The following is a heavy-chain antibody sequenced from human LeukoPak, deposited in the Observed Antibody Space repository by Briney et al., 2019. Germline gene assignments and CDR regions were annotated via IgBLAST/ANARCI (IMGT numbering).Heavy chain of an antibody. J-gene: IGHJ4*02. Sequence: GGSLRLSCAASGFTFSNAWMSWVRQAPGKGLEWVGRIKSKTDGGTTDYAAPVKGRFTISRDDSKNTLYLQMNSLKTEDTAVYYCTTDWRIAAAGAIFQFDYWGQGTLVTVSS. D-gene: IGHD6-13*01. V-gene: IGHV3-15*01. CDR3: TTDWRIAAAGAIFQFDY. CDR2: IKSKTDGGTT. CDR1: GFTFSNAW.